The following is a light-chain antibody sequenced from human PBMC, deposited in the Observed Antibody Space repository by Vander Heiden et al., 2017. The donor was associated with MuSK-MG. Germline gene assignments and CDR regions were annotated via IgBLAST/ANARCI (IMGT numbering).Light chain of an antibody. CDR2: DTS. J-gene: IGKJ2*01. V-gene: IGKV1-39*01. CDR3: QQSDCFPYT. Sequence: DIQMTQSPSSLSASVGDRVTITCRASQILSTSLNWYQQKPGKAPKLLIYDTSSLQSGVPSRFSGSGSGTDFSLTIRSLQPEDFATYYCQQSDCFPYTFGQGTRLEIK. CDR1: QILSTS.